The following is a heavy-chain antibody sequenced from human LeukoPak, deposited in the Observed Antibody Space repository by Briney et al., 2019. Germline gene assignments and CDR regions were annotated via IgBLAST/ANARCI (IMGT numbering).Heavy chain of an antibody. CDR2: INHSGST. J-gene: IGHJ6*02. CDR1: GGSFRGYY. CDR3: ARGLGGYYYYYGMDV. V-gene: IGHV4-34*01. Sequence: SETLSLTCAVYGGSFRGYYWSWIRQPPGKGLEWIGEINHSGSTNYNPSLKSRVTISVDTSKNQFSLKLSSVTAADTAVYYCARGLGGYYYYYGMDVWGQGTTVTVSS.